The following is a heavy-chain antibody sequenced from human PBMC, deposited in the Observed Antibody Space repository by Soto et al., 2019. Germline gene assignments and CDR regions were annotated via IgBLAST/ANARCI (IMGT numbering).Heavy chain of an antibody. D-gene: IGHD3-16*02. Sequence: GGSLRLSCAASGFTFSSYAMSWVRQAPGKGLEWVSAISGSGGSTYYADSVKGRFTISRDNSKNTLNLQMNSLRADDTAVYYCAKALGELSPESYDYWGQGTLVTVSS. CDR1: GFTFSSYA. CDR3: AKALGELSPESYDY. J-gene: IGHJ4*02. CDR2: ISGSGGST. V-gene: IGHV3-23*01.